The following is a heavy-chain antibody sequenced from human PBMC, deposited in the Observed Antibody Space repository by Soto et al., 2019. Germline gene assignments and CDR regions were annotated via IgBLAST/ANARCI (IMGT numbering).Heavy chain of an antibody. V-gene: IGHV3-23*01. J-gene: IGHJ5*02. CDR2: ISGSGGST. Sequence: GGSLRLSCAASGFTFSSYAMSWVRQAPGKGLEWVSAISGSGGSTYYADSVKGRFTISRDNSKNTLYLQMNSLRAEDTAVYYCVANTAMVGFDPWGQGTLVTVSS. D-gene: IGHD5-18*01. CDR3: VANTAMVGFDP. CDR1: GFTFSSYA.